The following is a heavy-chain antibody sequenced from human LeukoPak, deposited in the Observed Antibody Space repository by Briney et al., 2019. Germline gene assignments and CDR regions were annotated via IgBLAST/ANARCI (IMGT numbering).Heavy chain of an antibody. Sequence: GESLRLSCAASGFTFSSYAMSWVRQAPGKGLEWVSAISGSGGSTYHADSVKGRFTISRDNSKNTLYLQMNSLRAEDTAVYYCAKELVSAMVANAFDIWGQGTMVTVSS. V-gene: IGHV3-23*01. CDR3: AKELVSAMVANAFDI. J-gene: IGHJ3*02. CDR1: GFTFSSYA. CDR2: ISGSGGST. D-gene: IGHD5-18*01.